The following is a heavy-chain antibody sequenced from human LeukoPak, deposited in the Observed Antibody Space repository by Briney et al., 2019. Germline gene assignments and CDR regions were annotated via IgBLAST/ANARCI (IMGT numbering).Heavy chain of an antibody. CDR1: GYTFTGYY. J-gene: IGHJ5*02. V-gene: IGHV1-2*02. CDR3: ARKRITMDWFDP. Sequence: ASVKVSCKTSGYTFTGYYIHWVRQAPGQGLQWMGWIDPNSGGTNYAQKFQGRVTMTRGTSISTAYMELSRLRSDVTAVYYCARKRITMDWFDPWGQGTLVTVSS. D-gene: IGHD3-10*01. CDR2: IDPNSGGT.